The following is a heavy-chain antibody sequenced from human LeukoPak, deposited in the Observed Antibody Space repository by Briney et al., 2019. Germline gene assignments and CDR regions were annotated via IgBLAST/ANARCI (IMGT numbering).Heavy chain of an antibody. J-gene: IGHJ5*02. D-gene: IGHD4-11*01. CDR1: GFTFSSYD. V-gene: IGHV3-13*01. Sequence: PGGSLRLSCAASGFTFSSYDMHWVRQATGKGLEGVSAIGTAGDTYYPGSVKGRFTISRENAKNSLYLQMNSLRAGDTAVYYCARETTHNWFDPWGQGTLVTVSS. CDR2: IGTAGDT. CDR3: ARETTHNWFDP.